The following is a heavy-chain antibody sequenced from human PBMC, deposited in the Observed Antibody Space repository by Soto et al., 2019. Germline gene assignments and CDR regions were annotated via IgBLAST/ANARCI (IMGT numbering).Heavy chain of an antibody. Sequence: SETLSLTCTISGGSISSYYWSWIRQPPGKGLEWIGYIYYSGGINYNPSLKSRVTISVDTSKNQFSLKLTSVTAADTAVYYCARNLYGDPHAFDIWGQGTMVTVSS. CDR1: GGSISSYY. J-gene: IGHJ3*02. V-gene: IGHV4-59*01. CDR3: ARNLYGDPHAFDI. CDR2: IYYSGGI. D-gene: IGHD4-17*01.